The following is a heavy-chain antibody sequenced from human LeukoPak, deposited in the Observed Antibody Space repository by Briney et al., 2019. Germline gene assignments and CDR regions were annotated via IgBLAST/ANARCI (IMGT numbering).Heavy chain of an antibody. Sequence: SVKVSCKASEGTFSSYAISWVRQAPGQGLEWMGRIIPIFGIANYAQKFQGRVTITADKSTSTAYMELSSLRSEDTAVYYCARNGNLAAGTNYYYYYGMDVWGQGTTVTVSS. CDR3: ARNGNLAAGTNYYYYYGMDV. CDR1: EGTFSSYA. CDR2: IIPIFGIA. D-gene: IGHD6-13*01. V-gene: IGHV1-69*04. J-gene: IGHJ6*02.